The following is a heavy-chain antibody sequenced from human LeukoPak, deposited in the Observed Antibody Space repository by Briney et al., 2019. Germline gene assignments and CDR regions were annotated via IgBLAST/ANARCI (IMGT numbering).Heavy chain of an antibody. CDR2: ISGSGAST. V-gene: IGHV3-23*01. CDR3: ARGKYCTSTSCYNPVDYFEY. CDR1: GFTFSSFA. Sequence: GGSLRLSCAASGFTFSSFAINWVRQAPGKGLEWVSAISGSGASTYYADSVKGRFTISRDNSKSTLYLQMNSLRAGDTAVYYCARGKYCTSTSCYNPVDYFEYWGQGTLVTVSS. J-gene: IGHJ4*02. D-gene: IGHD2-2*02.